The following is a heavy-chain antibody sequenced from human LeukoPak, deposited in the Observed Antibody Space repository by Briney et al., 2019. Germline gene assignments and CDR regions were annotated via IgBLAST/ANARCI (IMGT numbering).Heavy chain of an antibody. CDR2: MNPNSGNT. V-gene: IGHV1-8*02. Sequence: GASVKVSCKASGYTFTSYGISWVRQAPGQGLEWMGWMNPNSGNTGYAQKFQGRVTMTRNTSISTAYMELSSLRSEDTAVYYCARLSSSSDWFDPWGQGTLVTVSS. D-gene: IGHD6-13*01. J-gene: IGHJ5*02. CDR1: GYTFTSYG. CDR3: ARLSSSSDWFDP.